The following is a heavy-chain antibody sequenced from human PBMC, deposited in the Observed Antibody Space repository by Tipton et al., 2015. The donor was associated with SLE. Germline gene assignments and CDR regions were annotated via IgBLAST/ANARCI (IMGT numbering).Heavy chain of an antibody. D-gene: IGHD6-13*01. CDR2: IYPDDSDT. J-gene: IGHJ2*01. CDR1: GYSFTSYW. Sequence: QLVQSGAEVKKPGESLKISCKGSGYSFTSYWIAWVRQMPGKGLEWMGIIYPDDSDTRYSPSFQGQVTISADKSISTAYLQWSSLKASDTAMYYCARRGVIAAAGTGWYFDLWGRGTLVTVSS. V-gene: IGHV5-51*03. CDR3: ARRGVIAAAGTGWYFDL.